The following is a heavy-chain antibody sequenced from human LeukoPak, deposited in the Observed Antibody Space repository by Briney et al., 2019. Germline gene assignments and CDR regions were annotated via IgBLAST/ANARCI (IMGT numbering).Heavy chain of an antibody. CDR1: GDSIDTYY. CDR3: ARGGAVEGRNAFDI. CDR2: IYTSGST. V-gene: IGHV4-4*07. Sequence: PSETLSLTCSVSGDSIDTYYWSWIRQPAGKGLEWIGRIYTSGSTNYNPSLKSRVTISLDKSKNQFSLNLSSVTAADTALYYCARGGAVEGRNAFDIWGQGTMVTVSS. J-gene: IGHJ3*02. D-gene: IGHD6-19*01.